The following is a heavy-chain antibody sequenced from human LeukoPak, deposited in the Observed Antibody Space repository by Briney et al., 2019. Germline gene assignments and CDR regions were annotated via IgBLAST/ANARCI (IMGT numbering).Heavy chain of an antibody. CDR3: TTEDTAMVYGFFDY. CDR2: IKSKTDGGTT. Sequence: GGSLRLSCAASGFTFSNAWMSWVRQAPGKGLEWVGRIKSKTDGGTTDYAAPVKGRFTISRDDSKNTLYLQMNSLKTEDTAVYYCTTEDTAMVYGFFDYWGQGTLVTVSS. D-gene: IGHD5-18*01. J-gene: IGHJ4*02. CDR1: GFTFSNAW. V-gene: IGHV3-15*01.